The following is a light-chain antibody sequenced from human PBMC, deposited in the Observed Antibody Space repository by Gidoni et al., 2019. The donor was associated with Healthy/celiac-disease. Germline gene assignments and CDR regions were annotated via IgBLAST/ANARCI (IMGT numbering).Light chain of an antibody. V-gene: IGKV1-13*02. CDR2: DAS. Sequence: AIQLTQSPSSLSASVGDRVTITCRASQGISSALAWYQQKPGKAPKLLIYDASSLESGVPSRFSGGGSGTDFTLTISSLQPEDFATYYCQQFNSYPPLTFGGXTKVEIK. CDR1: QGISSA. J-gene: IGKJ4*01. CDR3: QQFNSYPPLT.